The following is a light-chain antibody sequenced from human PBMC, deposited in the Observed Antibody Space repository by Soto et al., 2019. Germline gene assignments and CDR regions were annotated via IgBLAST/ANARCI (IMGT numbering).Light chain of an antibody. CDR1: QSVSSSY. Sequence: EIVLTQSPGTLSLSPGERATLSCRASQSVSSSYLAWYQQKPGPAPRLLIYGASSRATGIPDRFSGSGSGTEFTLTISRLEPEDFAVYYCHQYDSSPLTFGGGTKVEIK. V-gene: IGKV3-20*01. CDR2: GAS. J-gene: IGKJ4*01. CDR3: HQYDSSPLT.